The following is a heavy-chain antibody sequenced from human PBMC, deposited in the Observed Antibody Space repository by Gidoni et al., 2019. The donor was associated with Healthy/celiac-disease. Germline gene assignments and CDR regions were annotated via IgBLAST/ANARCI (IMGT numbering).Heavy chain of an antibody. Sequence: QVQLQASGPGLVKPSQTLSPTCAVSGGPISSGGYYWSWIRQPPGKGLEWIGYIYYSGSTYYNPSLKSRVTISVDTSKNQFSLKLSSVTAADTAVYYCAGRYDSSGYSWGYWGQGTLVTVSS. CDR1: GGPISSGGYY. D-gene: IGHD3-22*01. CDR2: IYYSGST. J-gene: IGHJ4*02. V-gene: IGHV4-30-4*01. CDR3: AGRYDSSGYSWGY.